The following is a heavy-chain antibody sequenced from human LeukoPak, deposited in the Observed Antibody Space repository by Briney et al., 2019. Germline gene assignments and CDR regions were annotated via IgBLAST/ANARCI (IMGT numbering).Heavy chain of an antibody. D-gene: IGHD3/OR15-3a*01. CDR1: GGSISSSNPY. V-gene: IGHV4-39*01. J-gene: IGHJ4*02. CDR2: IYYTGNT. CDR3: ARQTGSGLFTLP. Sequence: SETLSLTCTVSGGSISSSNPYWGWIRQPPGKGLEWIGSIYYTGNTYYNASLKSRVTISIDTSKNQISLRLTSVTATDTAMYYCARQTGSGLFTLPGGQGTLVTVAS.